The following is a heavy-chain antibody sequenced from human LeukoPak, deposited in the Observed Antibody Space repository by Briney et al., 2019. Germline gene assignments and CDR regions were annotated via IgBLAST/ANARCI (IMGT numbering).Heavy chain of an antibody. CDR3: VRDSPPRFSGHDWVY. Sequence: GGSLRLSCAASGFTFSSYWMSWVRHAPGKGLEWLANIDQDGRDAYYVDSVKGRFAISRDNAKNSLYLEMNSLRADDTAVYYCVRDSPPRFSGHDWVYWGQGILVTVFS. D-gene: IGHD5-12*01. J-gene: IGHJ4*02. CDR1: GFTFSSYW. V-gene: IGHV3-7*01. CDR2: IDQDGRDA.